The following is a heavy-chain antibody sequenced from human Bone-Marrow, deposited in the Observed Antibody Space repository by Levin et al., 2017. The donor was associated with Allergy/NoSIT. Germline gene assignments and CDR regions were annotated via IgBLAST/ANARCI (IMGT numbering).Heavy chain of an antibody. Sequence: GGSLRLSCTTSGFTFSSNAMTWVRQAPGKGLEWVSSIGSGGDTYHADSVKGRFTISRDNSKNTVYLQLNSLRAEDTAVYYCAKGGMGTDGGIGSWGQGTLVTVSS. J-gene: IGHJ4*02. D-gene: IGHD1/OR15-1a*01. V-gene: IGHV3-23*01. CDR2: IGSGGDT. CDR3: AKGGMGTDGGIGS. CDR1: GFTFSSNA.